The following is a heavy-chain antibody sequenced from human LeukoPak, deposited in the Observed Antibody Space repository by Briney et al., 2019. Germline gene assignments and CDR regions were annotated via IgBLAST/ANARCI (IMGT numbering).Heavy chain of an antibody. D-gene: IGHD6-19*01. CDR1: EFTFNNYW. CDR2: IKQDGSEK. Sequence: GGSLRLSCAASEFTFNNYWMTWVRQAPGKGLEWVANIKQDGSEKNYVDSVKGRFTISRDNAKNSLYLQMNSLRAEETAVYYCASGYTSGAWGQGTLVTVSS. CDR3: ASGYTSGA. V-gene: IGHV3-7*05. J-gene: IGHJ3*01.